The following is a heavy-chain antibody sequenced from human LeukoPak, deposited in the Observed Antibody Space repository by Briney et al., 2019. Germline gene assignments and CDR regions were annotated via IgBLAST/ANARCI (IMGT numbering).Heavy chain of an antibody. V-gene: IGHV5-51*01. Sequence: GESLKISCKGSGYSFTSYWIGWVRQMPGKGLEWMGIIYPGDSDTRYSPSFQGQVTISADKSISTAYLQWCSLKASDTAMYYCARDGDSPDLFFDYWGQGTLVTVSS. CDR2: IYPGDSDT. J-gene: IGHJ4*02. D-gene: IGHD4-17*01. CDR1: GYSFTSYW. CDR3: ARDGDSPDLFFDY.